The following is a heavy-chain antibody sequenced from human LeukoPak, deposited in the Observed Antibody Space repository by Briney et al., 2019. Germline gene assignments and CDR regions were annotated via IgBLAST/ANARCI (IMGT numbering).Heavy chain of an antibody. Sequence: SGGSLRLSCAASGFTFSSYAMSWVRQAPGKGLEWVSAISGSGGSTYCADSVKGRFTISRDNSKNTLYLQMNSLRAEDTAVYYCAKGSGYQLLYGYYYYMDVWGKGTTVTVSS. CDR2: ISGSGGST. CDR1: GFTFSSYA. V-gene: IGHV3-23*01. CDR3: AKGSGYQLLYGYYYYMDV. D-gene: IGHD2-2*02. J-gene: IGHJ6*03.